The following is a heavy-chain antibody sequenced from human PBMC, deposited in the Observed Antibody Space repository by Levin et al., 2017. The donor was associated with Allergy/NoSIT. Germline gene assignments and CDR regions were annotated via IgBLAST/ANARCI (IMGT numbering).Heavy chain of an antibody. CDR1: GDSISRGFYY. D-gene: IGHD5-12*01. CDR3: ARDLGGFSGYKPYCYMDV. J-gene: IGHJ6*03. CDR2: IYVTGST. V-gene: IGHV4-61*02. Sequence: SQTLSLTCSVSGDSISRGFYYWSWIRQPAGEGLEWIGRIYVTGSTTYSPSLKSRVTISLDRSKDQVSLKINSVTAAATAVYYCARDLGGFSGYKPYCYMDVWGKGTTVTVSS.